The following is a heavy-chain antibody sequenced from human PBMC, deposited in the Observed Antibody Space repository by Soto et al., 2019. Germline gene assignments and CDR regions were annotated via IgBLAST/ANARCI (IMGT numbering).Heavy chain of an antibody. CDR3: AKDMKWGGLTTIHYFDS. J-gene: IGHJ4*02. V-gene: IGHV3-9*02. D-gene: IGHD4-17*01. CDR1: GFTADDYA. Sequence: EVQLVESGGGLVQPGRSLRLSCVASGFTADDYAMHWVRQAPGKGLEWVSGISSNSDTIDYADSLKGRLTSSGDNAKNSLFLQMNSLRSEDTALYYCAKDMKWGGLTTIHYFDSWGQGTLVTVSS. CDR2: ISSNSDTI.